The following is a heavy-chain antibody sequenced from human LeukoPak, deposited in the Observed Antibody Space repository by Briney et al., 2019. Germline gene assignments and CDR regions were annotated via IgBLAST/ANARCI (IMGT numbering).Heavy chain of an antibody. D-gene: IGHD3-10*01. CDR3: ARARGSGSYYGHDYYYYYYYMDV. Sequence: ASVKVSCKASGYTFTTDYIHWVRQAPGQGLEWMGIINPSGGSTTYAQKFQGRVIMTGDTSTSTVYMELRSLRSEDTAVYYCARARGSGSYYGHDYYYYYYYMDVWAKGPRSPSP. J-gene: IGHJ6*03. CDR2: INPSGGST. CDR1: GYTFTTDY. V-gene: IGHV1-46*01.